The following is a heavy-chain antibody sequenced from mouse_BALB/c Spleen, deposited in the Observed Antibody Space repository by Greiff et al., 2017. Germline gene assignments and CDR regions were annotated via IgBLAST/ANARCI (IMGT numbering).Heavy chain of an antibody. CDR1: GYTFTSYA. D-gene: IGHD1-1*01. Sequence: QVQLQQSGAELVKPGASVKLSCKASGYTFTSYAVNWVRQRPEQGLEWIGWIFPGDGSTKYNEKFKGKATLTTDKSSSTAYMQLSRLTSEDSAVYFCARHYYYGSRAPFDYWGQGTTLTVSS. V-gene: IGHV1S56*01. J-gene: IGHJ2*01. CDR2: IFPGDGST. CDR3: ARHYYYGSRAPFDY.